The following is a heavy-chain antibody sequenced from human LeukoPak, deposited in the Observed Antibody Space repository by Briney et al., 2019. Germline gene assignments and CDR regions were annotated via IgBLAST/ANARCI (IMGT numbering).Heavy chain of an antibody. Sequence: ASVKVSCKASGYTFTGYYMHWVRQAPGQGLEWMGWVNPYSGATSYAQNFRGRVTMTRDTSITTAYMELSRLTSDDTAIFYRARAKALAQDSFDIWGQGTVVTVSS. V-gene: IGHV1-2*02. CDR2: VNPYSGAT. J-gene: IGHJ3*02. D-gene: IGHD5-12*01. CDR3: ARAKALAQDSFDI. CDR1: GYTFTGYY.